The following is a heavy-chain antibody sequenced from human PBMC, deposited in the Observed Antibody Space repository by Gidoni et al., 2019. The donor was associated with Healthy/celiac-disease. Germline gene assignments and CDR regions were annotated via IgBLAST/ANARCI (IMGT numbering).Heavy chain of an antibody. J-gene: IGHJ6*02. CDR3: ARIALEIATNEGGYYYYYGTDV. CDR1: GGSITSYS. Sequence: QVQLQELGPGLVKPSETLSLTCTGYGGSITSYSWRWLRQPPGKGLEWIGYIYYSGITNYNPSITSRVTRSVDTSKNQFSLKLSSVTAADTAVYYCARIALEIATNEGGYYYYYGTDVWGQGTTVTVSS. CDR2: IYYSGIT. V-gene: IGHV4-59*01. D-gene: IGHD2-21*01.